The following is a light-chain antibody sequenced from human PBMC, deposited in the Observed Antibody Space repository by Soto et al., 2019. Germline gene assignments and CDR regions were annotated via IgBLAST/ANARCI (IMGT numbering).Light chain of an antibody. Sequence: DIRMTQSPSSLSASVRDRVIITCRASQGIRNALAWYQQKPGRVPKRLIYAASSLQSGVPSMFAGSGSGTEFTLTIRSLHPEDFATYYLLQNNTYPPTFGPGTTVDIK. J-gene: IGKJ3*01. CDR1: QGIRNA. CDR2: AAS. CDR3: LQNNTYPPT. V-gene: IGKV1-17*01.